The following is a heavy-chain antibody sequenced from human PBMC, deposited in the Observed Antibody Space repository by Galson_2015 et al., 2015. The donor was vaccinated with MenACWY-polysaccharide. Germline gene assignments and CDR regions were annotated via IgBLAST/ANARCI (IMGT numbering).Heavy chain of an antibody. CDR3: ARTYGDFDY. V-gene: IGHV1-8*01. CDR1: GYTFTNYD. D-gene: IGHD4-17*01. CDR2: INPKSGYS. Sequence: SVKVSCKASGYTFTNYDINWVRQATGQGLEWMGWINPKSGYSGYAQRFNSRVTLTKDTSISTAYLELSVLRSEDTAVYYCARTYGDFDYWVQGTLVTVSS. J-gene: IGHJ4*02.